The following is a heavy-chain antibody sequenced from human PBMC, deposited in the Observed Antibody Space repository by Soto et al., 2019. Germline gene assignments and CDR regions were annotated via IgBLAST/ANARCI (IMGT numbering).Heavy chain of an antibody. CDR2: IYYSGST. CDR1: GDSICSGGYY. D-gene: IGHD3-22*01. CDR3: ARGTTYYYDSSGYSHFDY. V-gene: IGHV4-31*03. Sequence: PSETLPLTCTVSGDSICSGGYYWSWIHQHPGKGLEWIGYIYYSGSTYYNPSLKSRVTISLDTSKNQFSLKLSSVTAADTAVYYCARGTTYYYDSSGYSHFDYWGQGTLVTVSS. J-gene: IGHJ4*02.